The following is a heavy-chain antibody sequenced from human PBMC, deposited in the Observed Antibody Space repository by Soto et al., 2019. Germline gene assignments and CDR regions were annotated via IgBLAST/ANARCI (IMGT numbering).Heavy chain of an antibody. CDR3: ARVGGGKSRRGYFDY. CDR2: IYHSGST. J-gene: IGHJ4*02. Sequence: SETLSLTCAVSGGSISSGGYSWSWIRQPPGKGLEWIGYIYHSGSTYYNPSLKSRVTISVDRSKNQFSLKLSSVTAADTAVYYCARVGGGKSRRGYFDYWGQGTLVTVSS. CDR1: GGSISSGGYS. V-gene: IGHV4-30-2*01. D-gene: IGHD3-10*01.